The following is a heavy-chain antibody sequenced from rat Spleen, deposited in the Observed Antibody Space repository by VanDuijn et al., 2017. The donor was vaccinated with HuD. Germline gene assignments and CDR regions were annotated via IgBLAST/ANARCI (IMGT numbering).Heavy chain of an antibody. CDR2: ITTTGGST. Sequence: EVQLVESGGGLVQPGRSLKLSCVASGFTFHNYWMTWIRQAPGKGLEWISSITTTGGSTYYLGSVKGRFTISRDNAKSTLYLQMASLRSEDTATYYCSREGLYGNFFDYCGQGVMVTVSS. J-gene: IGHJ2*01. CDR3: SREGLYGNFFDY. CDR1: GFTFHNYW. V-gene: IGHV5-31*01. D-gene: IGHD1-11*01.